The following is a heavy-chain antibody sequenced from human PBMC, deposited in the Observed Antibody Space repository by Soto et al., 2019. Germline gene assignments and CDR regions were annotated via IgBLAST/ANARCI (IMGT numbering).Heavy chain of an antibody. CDR3: ARNGGYSYGYTIDY. V-gene: IGHV3-21*01. D-gene: IGHD5-18*01. CDR1: GFTFSSYS. CDR2: ISSSSSYI. J-gene: IGHJ4*02. Sequence: GGSLRLSCAASGFTFSSYSMNWVHQAPGKGLEWVSSISSSSSYIYYADSVKGRFTISRDNAKNSLYLQMNSLRAEDTAVYYCARNGGYSYGYTIDYWGQGTLVTVSS.